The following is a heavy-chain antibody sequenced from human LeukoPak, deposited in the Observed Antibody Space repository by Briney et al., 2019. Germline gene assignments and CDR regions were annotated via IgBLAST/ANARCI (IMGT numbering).Heavy chain of an antibody. CDR2: INPNSGGT. Sequence: ASVKVSCKASGYTFTDYYIHWVRQARGQGLEWMGRINPNSGGTIYAQKFQGSVTMTRDTSISTAYMELSSLRSDDTAVYYCSRDFGEPTGYYMDVWGKGTTVTVSS. V-gene: IGHV1-2*06. D-gene: IGHD3-3*01. J-gene: IGHJ6*03. CDR3: SRDFGEPTGYYMDV. CDR1: GYTFTDYY.